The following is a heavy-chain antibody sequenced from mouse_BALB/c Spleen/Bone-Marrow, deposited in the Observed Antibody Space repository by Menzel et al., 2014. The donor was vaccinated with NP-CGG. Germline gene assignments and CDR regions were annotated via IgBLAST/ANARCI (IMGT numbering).Heavy chain of an antibody. CDR2: IYPSDSYT. D-gene: IGHD2-4*01. CDR1: GYTFTSYW. J-gene: IGHJ2*01. Sequence: AQRAESGAELVRPGASVKLSCKASGYTFTSYWINWVKQRPGQGLEWIGNIYPSDSYTNYNQKFKDKATLTVDKSSSTAYMQLSSPTSEDSAVYYCTRTYDYDEGGFDYWGRGTTHTVS. CDR3: TRTYDYDEGGFDY. V-gene: IGHV1-69*02.